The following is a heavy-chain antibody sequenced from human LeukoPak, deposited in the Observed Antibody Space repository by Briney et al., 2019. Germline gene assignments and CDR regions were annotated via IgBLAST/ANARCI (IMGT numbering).Heavy chain of an antibody. CDR3: VRDGVRAFDI. V-gene: IGHV3-9*03. Sequence: GGSLRLSCAASGFTFDDYAMHWVRQAPGKGLEWVSGISWNSGSIGYADSVKGRFTISRDNAKNSLYLQMNSLRAEDMALYYCVRDGVRAFDIWGQGTMVTVS. J-gene: IGHJ3*02. CDR1: GFTFDDYA. D-gene: IGHD2-21*01. CDR2: ISWNSGSI.